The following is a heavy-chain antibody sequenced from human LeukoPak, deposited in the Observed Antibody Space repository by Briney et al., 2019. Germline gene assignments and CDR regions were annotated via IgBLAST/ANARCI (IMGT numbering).Heavy chain of an antibody. CDR1: GFTFSSYW. Sequence: QPGGSLRLSCAASGFTFSSYWMHWVRQDPGKGLVWVSRINSDGSSTTYADSVKGRFTISRDNAKNTLYLQMNSLRAENTAVYYCARDVYYGSGSYSNDAFDIWGQGTMVTVSS. V-gene: IGHV3-74*01. CDR2: INSDGSST. CDR3: ARDVYYGSGSYSNDAFDI. J-gene: IGHJ3*02. D-gene: IGHD3-10*01.